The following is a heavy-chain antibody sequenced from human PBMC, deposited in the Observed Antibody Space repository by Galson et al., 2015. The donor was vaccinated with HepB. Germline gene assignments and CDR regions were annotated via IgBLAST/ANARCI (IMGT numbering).Heavy chain of an antibody. J-gene: IGHJ5*02. Sequence: SLRLSCAASGFTFSDYYMSWIRQAPGKGLEWVSYISSSSSYTNYADSVKGRFTISRDNAKNSLYLQMNSLRAEDTAVYYCAREYCGGDCYPPYNWFDPWGQGTLVTVSS. V-gene: IGHV3-11*06. CDR3: AREYCGGDCYPPYNWFDP. D-gene: IGHD2-21*02. CDR1: GFTFSDYY. CDR2: ISSSSSYT.